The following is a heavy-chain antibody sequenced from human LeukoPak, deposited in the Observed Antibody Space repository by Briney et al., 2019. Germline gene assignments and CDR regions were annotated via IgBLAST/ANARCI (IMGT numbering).Heavy chain of an antibody. CDR1: GLTLTDAW. CDR2: ISYDGSNK. D-gene: IGHD3-16*01. CDR3: ARDRATKARIGGMDV. V-gene: IGHV3-30-3*01. Sequence: GGSLRLSCAASGLTLTDAWMSWVRQAPGKGLEWVAVISYDGSNKYYADSVKGRFTISRDNAQNSLYLQMNSLSAEDTGIYYCARDRATKARIGGMDVWGQGTTVIVSS. J-gene: IGHJ6*02.